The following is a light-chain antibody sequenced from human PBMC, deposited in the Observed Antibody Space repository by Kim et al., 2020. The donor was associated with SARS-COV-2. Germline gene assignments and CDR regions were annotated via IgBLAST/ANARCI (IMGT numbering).Light chain of an antibody. J-gene: IGKJ1*01. CDR3: QQYNAHRT. V-gene: IGKV1-5*03. Sequence: LSASVGDRVTITCRASQNSNSWLAWYQQKPGKAPKLLIYKASSLESGVPSRFSGSGSGTEFTITISLQPDDFATYYCQQYNAHRTFGQGTKVDIK. CDR2: KAS. CDR1: QNSNSW.